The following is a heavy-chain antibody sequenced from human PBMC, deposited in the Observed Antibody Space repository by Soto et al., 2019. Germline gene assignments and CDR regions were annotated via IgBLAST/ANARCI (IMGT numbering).Heavy chain of an antibody. J-gene: IGHJ4*02. CDR2: FYDSGHT. V-gene: IGHV4-31*03. CDR3: ARMPFGASDY. D-gene: IGHD3-3*01. Sequence: SDTPSLTCTVSVGSLNTFGYYWSCFLQRPEKGLEWIGYFYDSGHTYYNPSLKSRPAISLDTSKSQFSLNLSSVTAADTALYFCARMPFGASDYWGQGILVTVSS. CDR1: VGSLNTFGYY.